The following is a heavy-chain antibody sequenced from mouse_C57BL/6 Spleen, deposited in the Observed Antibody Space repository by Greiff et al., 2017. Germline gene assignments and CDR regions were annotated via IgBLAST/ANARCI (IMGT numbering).Heavy chain of an antibody. CDR2: ISYDGSN. V-gene: IGHV3-6*01. CDR3: ASATTVVATGYFDY. D-gene: IGHD1-1*01. CDR1: GYSITSGYY. J-gene: IGHJ2*01. Sequence: ESGPGLVKPSQSLSLTCSVTGYSITSGYYWNWIRQFPGNKLEWMGYISYDGSNNYNPSLKNRISITRDTSKNQFFLKLNSVTTEDTATYYCASATTVVATGYFDYWGQGTTLTVSS.